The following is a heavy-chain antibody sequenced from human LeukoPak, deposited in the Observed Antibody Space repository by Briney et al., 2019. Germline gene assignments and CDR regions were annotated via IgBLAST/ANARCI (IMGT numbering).Heavy chain of an antibody. V-gene: IGHV3-30*02. D-gene: IGHD3-10*01. CDR1: GFTFTNYG. J-gene: IGHJ4*02. Sequence: GGSLRLPCAASGFTFTNYGMHWVRQAPGKGLEWVRFIRYGGSVKFYADSVNGRFSISTDNSMNQLYLQMHSLRAEDTAVYYCVRGLNYRGLENYYSSNLFDYWGQGSLVTVSS. CDR2: IRYGGSVK. CDR3: VRGLNYRGLENYYSSNLFDY.